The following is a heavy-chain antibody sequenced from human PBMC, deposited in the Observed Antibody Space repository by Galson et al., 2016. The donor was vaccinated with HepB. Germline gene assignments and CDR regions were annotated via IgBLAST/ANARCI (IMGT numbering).Heavy chain of an antibody. D-gene: IGHD1-1*01. V-gene: IGHV3-30*04. CDR3: ARDDLESNYFYYHGMDV. J-gene: IGHJ6*02. CDR1: GFTFSSYT. Sequence: SLRLSCAAPGFTFSSYTMHWVRQAPGKGLEWVAVISYGGRDEYYADSVKGRSTISRDNSKNTLYLQMDSLRAEDTAVYYCARDDLESNYFYYHGMDVWGQGTTVTVSS. CDR2: ISYGGRDE.